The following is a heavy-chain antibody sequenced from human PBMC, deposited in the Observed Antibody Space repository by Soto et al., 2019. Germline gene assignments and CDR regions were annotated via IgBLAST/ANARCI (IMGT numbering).Heavy chain of an antibody. V-gene: IGHV4-59*08. CDR1: GGSIRSYY. CDR3: ARLVRLSAGTWFDP. J-gene: IGHJ5*02. Sequence: QLQLQESGPGLVKASETLSLTCTVSGGSIRSYYWSWIRQPPGKGLEWLGYTYHTGSANYNPAFTSRFTISVDTSKNQFSLKLTSVTAADTAVYYCARLVRLSAGTWFDPWGQGTLVTASS. D-gene: IGHD3-10*01. CDR2: TYHTGSA.